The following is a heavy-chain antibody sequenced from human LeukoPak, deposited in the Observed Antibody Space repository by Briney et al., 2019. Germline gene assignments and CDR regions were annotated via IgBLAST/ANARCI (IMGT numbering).Heavy chain of an antibody. CDR3: ARGWLQFPFDY. V-gene: IGHV3-53*01. CDR1: GFTVSSNY. CDR2: IYSGGST. Sequence: GGSLRLSCAASGFTVSSNYMSWVRQAPGKGLEWVSVIYSGGSTYYADSVKGRFTISRDNSKNTLYLQMNSLRAEDTAVYYCARGWLQFPFDYWGRGTLVTVSS. J-gene: IGHJ4*02. D-gene: IGHD5-24*01.